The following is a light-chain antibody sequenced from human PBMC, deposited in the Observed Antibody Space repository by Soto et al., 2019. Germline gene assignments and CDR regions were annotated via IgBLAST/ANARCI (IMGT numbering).Light chain of an antibody. Sequence: LVTQSPVSLPVTLGHSSSISFSSIQSLVHRDGNTYLSWFRQRPGQSPRRLIYKVSNREAGVPDRFSGSGSGTDFTLKISRVEAEDVGLYYCMQGSHGTPITFGQGTRLEIK. CDR1: QSLVHRDGNTY. CDR2: KVS. V-gene: IGKV2-30*02. J-gene: IGKJ5*01. CDR3: MQGSHGTPIT.